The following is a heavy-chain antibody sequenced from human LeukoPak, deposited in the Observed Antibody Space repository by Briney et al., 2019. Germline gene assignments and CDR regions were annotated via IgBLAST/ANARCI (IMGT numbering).Heavy chain of an antibody. CDR3: ARGRLECSGGSCYYPYFDY. D-gene: IGHD2-15*01. CDR2: INHSGST. J-gene: IGHJ4*02. CDR1: GGSFSGYY. Sequence: PSETLSLTCAVYGGSFSGYYWSWIRQPPGEGLEWIGEINHSGSTNYNPSLKSRVTISVDTSKNQFSLKLSSVTAADTAVYYCARGRLECSGGSCYYPYFDYWGQGTLVTVSS. V-gene: IGHV4-34*01.